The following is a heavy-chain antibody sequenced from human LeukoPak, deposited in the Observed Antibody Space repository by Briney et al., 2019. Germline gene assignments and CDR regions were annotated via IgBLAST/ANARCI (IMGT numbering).Heavy chain of an antibody. D-gene: IGHD2-21*02. Sequence: GGSLRLSCAASGFTFSSYWMHWVRQAPGKGLVWVSRINSDGSSTSYADSVKGRFTISRDNAKNTLYLQMNSLRAEDTAVYYCARDTVILAYCGGDCYPLFDYWGQGTLVTVSS. CDR2: INSDGSST. J-gene: IGHJ4*02. CDR1: GFTFSSYW. CDR3: ARDTVILAYCGGDCYPLFDY. V-gene: IGHV3-74*01.